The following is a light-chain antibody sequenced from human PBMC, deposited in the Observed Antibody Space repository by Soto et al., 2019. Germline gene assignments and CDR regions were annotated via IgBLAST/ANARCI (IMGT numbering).Light chain of an antibody. CDR1: QTIGTY. V-gene: IGKV1-39*01. CDR2: VAS. Sequence: DIQMTQSPSSLSASVGDRVTITCRASQTIGTYLNWYQQTPGKAPKLLIYVASSLQSGVPSRFSGSGSGTVFTLTISSLQPEDFATYFCQQSYNTPSTFGQGTKLEI. J-gene: IGKJ1*01. CDR3: QQSYNTPST.